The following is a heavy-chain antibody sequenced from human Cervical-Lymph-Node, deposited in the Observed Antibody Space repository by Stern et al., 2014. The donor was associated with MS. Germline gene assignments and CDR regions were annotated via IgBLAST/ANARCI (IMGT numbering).Heavy chain of an antibody. V-gene: IGHV3-9*01. CDR3: AKDIGSTDVIKIYYFYGMDV. J-gene: IGHJ6*02. D-gene: IGHD3-16*02. Sequence: EVQLVQSGGGLVQPGRSLRLSCVASGFTFDDYAMHWVRQVPGKGLEWVSGISWSSGSIGYADSVKGRFTISRDNAKNSLFLQMNSLRPEDTALYYCAKDIGSTDVIKIYYFYGMDVWGQGTTVTVSS. CDR2: ISWSSGSI. CDR1: GFTFDDYA.